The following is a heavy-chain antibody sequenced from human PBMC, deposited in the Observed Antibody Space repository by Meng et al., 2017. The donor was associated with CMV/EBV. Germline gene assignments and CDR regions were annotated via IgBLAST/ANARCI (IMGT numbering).Heavy chain of an antibody. CDR2: ISRTSSYI. Sequence: SLRLSCAASGFTFSTYTMTWVRQAPGKGLEWVSSISRTSSYIYYSDLVKGRFTISRDNAENSLYLQMNSLRGEDTAVYFCARVGDSGGPLGYWGQGTLVTVSS. V-gene: IGHV3-21*01. CDR3: ARVGDSGGPLGY. J-gene: IGHJ4*02. D-gene: IGHD3-16*01. CDR1: GFTFSTYT.